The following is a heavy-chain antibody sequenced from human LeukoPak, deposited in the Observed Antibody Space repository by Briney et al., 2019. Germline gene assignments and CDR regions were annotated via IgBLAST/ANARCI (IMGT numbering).Heavy chain of an antibody. CDR1: GFTFSSYA. CDR3: AKDDKGMATTRYYFDY. CDR2: ISGSGGST. D-gene: IGHD5-24*01. Sequence: GGSLRLSCAASGFTFSSYAMTWVRQAPGKGLEWVSAISGSGGSTYYADSVKGRFTISRDNSKNTLYLQMNSLRAEDTAVYYCAKDDKGMATTRYYFDYWGQGTLVTVSS. V-gene: IGHV3-23*01. J-gene: IGHJ4*02.